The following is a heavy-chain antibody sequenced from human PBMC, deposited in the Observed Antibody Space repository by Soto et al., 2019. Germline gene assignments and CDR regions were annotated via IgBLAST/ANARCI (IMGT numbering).Heavy chain of an antibody. CDR1: GFSLSTSGVG. D-gene: IGHD5-18*01. V-gene: IGHV2-5*02. Sequence: QITLKESGPTLVKPTQTLALTCTFSGFSLSTSGVGVGWIRQPPGKALEWLALIYWDDDKRYSPSLKSRLTITKDTSKNQVVLTMTNMDPVDTATYYCAHRVGDSYGEPVSGFDYWGQGTLVTVSS. J-gene: IGHJ4*02. CDR3: AHRVGDSYGEPVSGFDY. CDR2: IYWDDDK.